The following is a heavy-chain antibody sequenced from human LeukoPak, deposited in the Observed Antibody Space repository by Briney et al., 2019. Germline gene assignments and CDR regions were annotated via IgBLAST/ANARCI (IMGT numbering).Heavy chain of an antibody. Sequence: GGSLRLSCSASGFSFSDSYMSWFRLSPEKGLEWIAYITSSGTTTEYADSVKGRFTISRVNAKNSLYLQMNSRRPEDTAVYYCARDPDYGDPYWGQGTLVTVSS. CDR2: ITSSGTTT. CDR3: ARDPDYGDPY. D-gene: IGHD4/OR15-4a*01. CDR1: GFSFSDSY. J-gene: IGHJ4*02. V-gene: IGHV3-11*01.